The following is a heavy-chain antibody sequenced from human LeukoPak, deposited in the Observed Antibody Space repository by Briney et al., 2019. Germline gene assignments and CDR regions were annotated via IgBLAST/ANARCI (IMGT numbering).Heavy chain of an antibody. Sequence: ASVKVSCKASGYTFTSYYLHWVRQAPAQGLEWMGIINPSGGSTSYAQKFQGRVTMTRDTSTSTVYMELSSLRSEDTAVYYCARGLWFGELFYWGQGTLVTVSS. CDR2: INPSGGST. CDR3: ARGLWFGELFY. CDR1: GYTFTSYY. J-gene: IGHJ4*02. V-gene: IGHV1-46*01. D-gene: IGHD3-10*01.